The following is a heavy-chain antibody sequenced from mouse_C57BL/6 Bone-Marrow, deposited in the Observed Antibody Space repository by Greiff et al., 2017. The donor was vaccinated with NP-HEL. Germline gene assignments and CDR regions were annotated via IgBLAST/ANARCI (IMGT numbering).Heavy chain of an antibody. J-gene: IGHJ2*01. CDR2: IYPGGGYT. V-gene: IGHV1-63*01. D-gene: IGHD1-1*01. Sequence: QVQLKQSGAELVRPGTSVKMSCKASGYTFTNYWIGWAKQRPGHGLEWIGDIYPGGGYTNYNEKFKGKATLTADKSSSTAYMQFSSLTSEDSAIYYCARSDYGSLPDYWGQGTTLTVSS. CDR3: ARSDYGSLPDY. CDR1: GYTFTNYW.